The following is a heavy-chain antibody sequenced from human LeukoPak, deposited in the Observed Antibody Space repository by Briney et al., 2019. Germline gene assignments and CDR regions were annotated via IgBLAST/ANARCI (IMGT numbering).Heavy chain of an antibody. Sequence: SETPSLTCTVSGGSISPSYWSWIRQSPRKGLEWIGYIYNSGSTNYNPSLKSRVTISVDRSKNQFSLKLTSVTAADTAVYYCATCGGDCYYPAYWGQGTLVTVSS. J-gene: IGHJ4*02. CDR3: ATCGGDCYYPAY. CDR2: IYNSGST. D-gene: IGHD2-21*02. V-gene: IGHV4-59*08. CDR1: GGSISPSY.